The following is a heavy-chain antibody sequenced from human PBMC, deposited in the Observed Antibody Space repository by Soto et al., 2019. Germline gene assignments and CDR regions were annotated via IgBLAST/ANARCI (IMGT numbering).Heavy chain of an antibody. CDR3: ARSPVITAYYFDY. CDR2: IYHSGST. Sequence: QVQLQESGPGLVKPSGTLSLTCAVSGGSISSSNWWSWVRQPPGKGLEWIGEIYHSGSTNYNPSLKSRVTISVDTSNNQFSLKLNSVTAADTAVFYCARSPVITAYYFDYWGQGTLVTVSS. J-gene: IGHJ4*02. D-gene: IGHD1-20*01. CDR1: GGSISSSNW. V-gene: IGHV4-4*02.